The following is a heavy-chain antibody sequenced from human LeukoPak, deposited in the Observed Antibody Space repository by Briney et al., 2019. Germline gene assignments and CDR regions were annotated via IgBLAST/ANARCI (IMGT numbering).Heavy chain of an antibody. Sequence: SETLSLTCTVSDGSISSVSYYWGWIRQPPGKGLEWIGNIYYTGTTYCNPSLKSRVTISVDTSKNQFSLNLRSVTAADTAVYYCARRHYYDSSVRGWGQGTLVTVSS. D-gene: IGHD3-22*01. V-gene: IGHV4-39*01. CDR2: IYYTGTT. CDR1: DGSISSVSYY. J-gene: IGHJ4*02. CDR3: ARRHYYDSSVRG.